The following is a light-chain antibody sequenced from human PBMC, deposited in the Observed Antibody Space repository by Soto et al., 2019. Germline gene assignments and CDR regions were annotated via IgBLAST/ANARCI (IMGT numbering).Light chain of an antibody. CDR3: CSYAGSYTYV. J-gene: IGLJ1*01. V-gene: IGLV2-11*01. CDR2: NVI. CDR1: SSDVGGYNF. Sequence: QSALTQHRSVSGSPGQSVTISCTGPSSDVGGYNFVSWYQHHPGKAPKLIIYNVIQRPSGVPDRFSASKSDNTASLTISGLQAEDEADYYCCSYAGSYTYVFGTGTKVTVL.